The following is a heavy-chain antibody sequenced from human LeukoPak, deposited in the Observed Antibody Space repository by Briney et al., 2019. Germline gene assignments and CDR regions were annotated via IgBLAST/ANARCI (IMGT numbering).Heavy chain of an antibody. CDR3: ASMYYYDSSGYYPNYYYYYGMDV. CDR2: IRYDGSNK. D-gene: IGHD3-22*01. CDR1: GFTFSSYG. V-gene: IGHV3-30*02. Sequence: GGSLRLSCAASGFTFSSYGMHWVRQAPGKGLEWVAFIRYDGSNKYYADSVKGRFTISRDNSKNTLYLQMNSLRAEDTAVYYCASMYYYDSSGYYPNYYYYYGMDVWGQGTTVTVSS. J-gene: IGHJ6*02.